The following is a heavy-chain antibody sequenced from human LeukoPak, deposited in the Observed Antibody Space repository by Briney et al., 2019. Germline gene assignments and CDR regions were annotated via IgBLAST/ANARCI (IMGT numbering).Heavy chain of an antibody. V-gene: IGHV4-34*01. CDR1: GGSFSGYY. D-gene: IGHD5-24*01. CDR2: INPRGST. Sequence: SESLSLTCGVYGGSFSGYYWSWIRQPPGKGLEWIGEINPRGSTNYNPSLKSRVTLSADTSKNQFSLTLNSVTAADTAVYYCARRRLGYYFDYWGQGTLVTVSS. CDR3: ARRRLGYYFDY. J-gene: IGHJ4*02.